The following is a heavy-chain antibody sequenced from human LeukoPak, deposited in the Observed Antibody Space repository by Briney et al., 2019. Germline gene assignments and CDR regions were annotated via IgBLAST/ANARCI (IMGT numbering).Heavy chain of an antibody. CDR2: IQYDGTNE. CDR3: ARGAYNYMDV. V-gene: IGHV3-30*02. D-gene: IGHD3-16*01. J-gene: IGHJ6*03. Sequence: PGGSLRLSCAASGFTFSSFGMHWVRQAPGKGLEWVAFIQYDGTNEYYADSVKGRFTISRDASKYTLYLHMNSLRAEDTAVYYCARGAYNYMDVWGKGTTVTVS. CDR1: GFTFSSFG.